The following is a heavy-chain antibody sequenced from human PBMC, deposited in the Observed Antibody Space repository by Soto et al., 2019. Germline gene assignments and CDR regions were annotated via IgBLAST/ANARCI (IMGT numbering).Heavy chain of an antibody. V-gene: IGHV4-39*07. J-gene: IGHJ5*02. CDR2: IYYSGRT. CDR1: GGSISRSNYY. Sequence: AETLSLTFTVAGGSISRSNYYWAWIRQPPGKGLEWISSIYYSGRTYYNPSLKSRVTISIDTSSSQFSLELSSVTAADTAVYYCARVPGPWGQGTLVTSPQ. CDR3: ARVPGP.